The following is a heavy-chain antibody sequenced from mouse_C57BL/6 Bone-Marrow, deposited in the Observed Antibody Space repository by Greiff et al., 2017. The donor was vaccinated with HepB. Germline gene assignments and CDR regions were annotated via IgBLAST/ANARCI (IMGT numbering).Heavy chain of an antibody. Sequence: EVKLIESGGGLVKPGGSLKLSCAASGFTFSSYTMSWVRQTPEKRLEWVATISGGGGNTYYPDSVKGRFTISRDNAKNTLYLQMSSLRSEDTALYYCARWRGSSYRYYAMDYWGQGTSVTVSS. CDR1: GFTFSSYT. V-gene: IGHV5-9*01. J-gene: IGHJ4*01. CDR3: ARWRGSSYRYYAMDY. D-gene: IGHD1-1*01. CDR2: ISGGGGNT.